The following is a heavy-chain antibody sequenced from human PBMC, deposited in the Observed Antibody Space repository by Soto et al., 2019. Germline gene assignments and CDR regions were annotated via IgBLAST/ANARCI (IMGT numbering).Heavy chain of an antibody. CDR3: AKDLYYYDSSGYSFPFDY. D-gene: IGHD3-22*01. J-gene: IGHJ4*02. CDR2: ISGSGGST. CDR1: GFTFSSYA. V-gene: IGHV3-23*01. Sequence: GGSLRLSCAASGFTFSSYAMSWVRQAPGKGLEWVSAISGSGGSTYYADSVKGRFTISRDNSKNTLYLQMNSLRAEDTAVYYCAKDLYYYDSSGYSFPFDYWGQGTLVTVS.